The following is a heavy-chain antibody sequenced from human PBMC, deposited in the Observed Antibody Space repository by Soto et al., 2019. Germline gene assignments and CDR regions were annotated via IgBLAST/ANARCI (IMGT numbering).Heavy chain of an antibody. CDR2: IIPIFGTA. CDR1: GGTFSSYA. D-gene: IGHD2-2*01. J-gene: IGHJ5*02. V-gene: IGHV1-69*01. Sequence: QVQLVQSGAEVKKPGSSVKVSCKASGGTFSSYAISWVRQAPGQGLEWMGGIIPIFGTASYAQKFQGRVTITADESTSTAYMELSSLRSEDTAVYYCARVGGLQDIVVVPAQLWYNWFDPWGQGTLVTVSS. CDR3: ARVGGLQDIVVVPAQLWYNWFDP.